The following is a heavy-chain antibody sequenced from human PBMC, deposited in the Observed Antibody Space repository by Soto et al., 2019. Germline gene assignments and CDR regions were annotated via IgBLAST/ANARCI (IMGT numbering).Heavy chain of an antibody. D-gene: IGHD6-19*01. V-gene: IGHV3-11*06. CDR3: ESMPMPYSSGWLDY. Sequence: PGGSLRLSCAASGFTFSDYYMSWIRQAPGKGLEWVSYISSSSSYTNYADSVKGRFTISRDNAKNSLYLQMKSLRAEDTAVFYCESMPMPYSSGWLDYWGPGTLVTVSS. CDR1: GFTFSDYY. J-gene: IGHJ4*02. CDR2: ISSSSSYT.